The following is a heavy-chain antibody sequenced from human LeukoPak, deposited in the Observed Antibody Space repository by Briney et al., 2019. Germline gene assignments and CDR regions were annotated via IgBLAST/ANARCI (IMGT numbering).Heavy chain of an antibody. Sequence: SETLSLTCTVSGGSISSYYWSWIRHPPGKGLEWIGYVFYSGSSNYNPSLKSRVTMSVDTSKYQFSLKLTSVTAADAAVYYCAGTRYSGSYYTDYWGQGTLVTVSS. CDR1: GGSISSYY. CDR2: VFYSGSS. J-gene: IGHJ4*02. CDR3: AGTRYSGSYYTDY. V-gene: IGHV4-59*08. D-gene: IGHD1-26*01.